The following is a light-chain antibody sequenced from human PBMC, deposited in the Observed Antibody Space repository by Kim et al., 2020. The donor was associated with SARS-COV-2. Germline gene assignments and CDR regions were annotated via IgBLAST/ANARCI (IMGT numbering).Light chain of an antibody. V-gene: IGKV1-27*01. J-gene: IGKJ1*01. Sequence: ASVGDSVTITCRASQGINNYLAWYQQKPGGVPDLLIYGASTLHSGVPSRFSGSGFGTDFTLSISSLQPEDVATYYCQKYDGAPWTFGQGTKVDIK. CDR3: QKYDGAPWT. CDR2: GAS. CDR1: QGINNY.